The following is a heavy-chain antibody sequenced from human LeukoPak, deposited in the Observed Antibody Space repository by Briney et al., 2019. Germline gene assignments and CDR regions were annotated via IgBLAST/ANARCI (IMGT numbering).Heavy chain of an antibody. Sequence: GGSLRLSCAASGFTFSSYAMSWVRLAQGAGLHSLSVISNSGGSTFYADSVKGRFTISRDNSKNTLYLQMNSLRAEDTAVYYCAKRASGSGTSLYYFDYWGQGTLVTVSS. CDR3: AKRASGSGTSLYYFDY. CDR1: GFTFSSYA. D-gene: IGHD3-10*01. V-gene: IGHV3-23*01. CDR2: ISNSGGST. J-gene: IGHJ4*02.